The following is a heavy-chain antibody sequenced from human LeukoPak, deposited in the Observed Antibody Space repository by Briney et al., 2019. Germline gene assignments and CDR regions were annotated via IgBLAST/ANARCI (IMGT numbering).Heavy chain of an antibody. V-gene: IGHV1-69*13. CDR2: IIPIFGTA. J-gene: IGHJ2*01. CDR1: GRTFSSYA. Sequence: ASVKVSCKASGRTFSSYAISWVRQATGQGLEWMGGIIPIFGTANYAQKFQGRVTITADESTSTDYMERSSRRSEYTAVYYCARVIIDTAMVGGWYLYLWGRSNLFTVSS. D-gene: IGHD5-18*01. CDR3: ARVIIDTAMVGGWYLYL.